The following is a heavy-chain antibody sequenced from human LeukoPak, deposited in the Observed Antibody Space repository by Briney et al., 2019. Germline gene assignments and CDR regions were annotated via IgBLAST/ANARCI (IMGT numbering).Heavy chain of an antibody. Sequence: PGGSLRLSCAASGFTFSSYSMNWVRQAPGKGLEWVSSISSGTSYIYYADSVKGRFTISRDNAKNSLYLQMNSLRAEDTAVYYCARDRSTIVRSFDYWGQGTLVTVSS. CDR2: ISSGTSYI. CDR3: ARDRSTIVRSFDY. D-gene: IGHD1-26*01. CDR1: GFTFSSYS. J-gene: IGHJ4*02. V-gene: IGHV3-21*01.